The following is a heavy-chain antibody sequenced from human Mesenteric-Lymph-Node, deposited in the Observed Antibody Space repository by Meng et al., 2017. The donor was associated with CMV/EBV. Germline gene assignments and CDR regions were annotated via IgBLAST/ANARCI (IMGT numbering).Heavy chain of an antibody. CDR3: APRDTGSFDY. Sequence: ASVKVSCKASGYTFTSYGISWVRQAPGQGLEWMGWISVYNGNTNYAQKLQGRVTMATDTSISTAYMELNRLSSDDTAVYYCAPRDTGSFDYWGQGTLVTVS. CDR1: GYTFTSYG. CDR2: ISVYNGNT. V-gene: IGHV1-18*04. D-gene: IGHD2-8*02. J-gene: IGHJ4*02.